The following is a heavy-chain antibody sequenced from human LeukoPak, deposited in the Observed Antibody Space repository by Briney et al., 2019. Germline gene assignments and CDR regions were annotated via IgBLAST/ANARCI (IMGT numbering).Heavy chain of an antibody. CDR1: GYTLTELS. D-gene: IGHD5-18*01. Sequence: ASVKVSCKVSGYTLTELSMHWVRQAPGKGHEWMGGFDPEDGETIYAQKFQGRVTMTEDTSTDTAYMELSSLRSEDTAVYYCATSGGYSYGAGDYFDYWGQGTLVTVSS. V-gene: IGHV1-24*01. CDR2: FDPEDGET. CDR3: ATSGGYSYGAGDYFDY. J-gene: IGHJ4*02.